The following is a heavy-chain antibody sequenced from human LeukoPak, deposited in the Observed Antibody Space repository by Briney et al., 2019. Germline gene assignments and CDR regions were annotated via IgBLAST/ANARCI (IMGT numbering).Heavy chain of an antibody. CDR1: GFTFSSYG. CDR3: ARDRFDPGTAMVSDAFDI. V-gene: IGHV3-30*03. J-gene: IGHJ3*02. Sequence: PPGGSLRLSCAASGFTFSSYGMHWVRQAPGKGLEWVAVISYDGSNKYYADSVKGRFTVYRDNSKNTLYLQMNSLRTNDTAVYYCARDRFDPGTAMVSDAFDIWGRGTLVTVSS. D-gene: IGHD5-18*01. CDR2: ISYDGSNK.